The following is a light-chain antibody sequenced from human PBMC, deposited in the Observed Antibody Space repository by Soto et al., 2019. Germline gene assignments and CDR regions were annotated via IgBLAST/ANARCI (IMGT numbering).Light chain of an antibody. CDR2: DVS. CDR1: SSDVGGYNY. Sequence: QTVLTQPASVYGSPGQSITISCTGTSSDVGGYNYVSWYQQHPGKAPKLMIYDVSNRPSGVSNRFSGSKSGNTASLTISGLQAEDEADYYCSAYTSRSTLVVFGGGTKLTVL. V-gene: IGLV2-14*01. J-gene: IGLJ2*01. CDR3: SAYTSRSTLVV.